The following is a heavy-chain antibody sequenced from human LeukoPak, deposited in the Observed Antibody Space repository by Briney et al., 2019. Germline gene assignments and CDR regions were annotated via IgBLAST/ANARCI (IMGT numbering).Heavy chain of an antibody. CDR3: AREVGRAGDFRPYAFDI. V-gene: IGHV1-2*02. CDR1: GYTFTAYY. CDR2: LNPNTGVT. D-gene: IGHD4-17*01. Sequence: ASVKVSCKASGYTFTAYYLTWVRQAPGQGLEWMGWLNPNTGVTNYAQKFQGGVTMTRDTSITTAYMDLSRLTSDDTAVYFCAREVGRAGDFRPYAFDIWGQGTMVTISS. J-gene: IGHJ3*02.